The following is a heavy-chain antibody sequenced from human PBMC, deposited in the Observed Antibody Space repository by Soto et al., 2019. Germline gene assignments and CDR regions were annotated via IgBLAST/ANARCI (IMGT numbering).Heavy chain of an antibody. CDR3: ARTTYGVLYGMDV. J-gene: IGHJ6*02. CDR1: GGPISSGDYY. CDR2: IYYSGST. Sequence: SETLSLTCTVSGGPISSGDYYWSWIRQPPGKGLEWIGYIYYSGSTYYNPSLKSRVTISVDTSKNQFSLKLSSVTAADTAVYYCARTTYGVLYGMDVWGQGTTVTVSS. D-gene: IGHD4-17*01. V-gene: IGHV4-30-4*01.